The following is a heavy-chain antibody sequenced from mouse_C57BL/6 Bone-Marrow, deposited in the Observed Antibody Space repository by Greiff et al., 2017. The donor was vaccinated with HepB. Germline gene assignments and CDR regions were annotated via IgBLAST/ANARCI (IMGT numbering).Heavy chain of an antibody. Sequence: QVQLQQPGAELVRPGSSVKLSCKASGYTFTSYWMHWVKQRPIRGLEWIGNIDPSDSGTHYNQKFKDKATLTVDKSSSTAYMQLSSLTSEDSAVYYCARGNYDYLFAYWGQGTLVTVSA. CDR1: GYTFTSYW. CDR3: ARGNYDYLFAY. CDR2: IDPSDSGT. D-gene: IGHD2-4*01. J-gene: IGHJ3*01. V-gene: IGHV1-52*01.